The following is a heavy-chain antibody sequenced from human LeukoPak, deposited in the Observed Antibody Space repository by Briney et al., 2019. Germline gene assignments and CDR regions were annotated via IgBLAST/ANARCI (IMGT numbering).Heavy chain of an antibody. CDR1: GFTFSSYS. V-gene: IGHV3-23*01. D-gene: IGHD2-2*01. J-gene: IGHJ4*02. Sequence: GGSLRLSCAASGFTFSSYSMNWVRQAPGKGLEWVSAISGSGGSTYYADSVKGRFTISRDNSKNTLYLQMNSLRAEDTAVYYCAKDSLGYCSSTSCYVVWGQGTLVTVSS. CDR3: AKDSLGYCSSTSCYVV. CDR2: ISGSGGST.